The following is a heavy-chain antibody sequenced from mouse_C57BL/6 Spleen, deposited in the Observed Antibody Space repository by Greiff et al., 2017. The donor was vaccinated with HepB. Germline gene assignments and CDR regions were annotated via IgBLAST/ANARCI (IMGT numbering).Heavy chain of an antibody. J-gene: IGHJ2*01. D-gene: IGHD2-13*01. CDR2: IDPETGGT. CDR3: TRDDYDY. Sequence: QVHVKQSGAELVRPGASVTLSCKASGYTFTDYEMHWVKQTPVHGLEWIGAIDPETGGTAYNQKFKGKAILTADKSSSTAYMELRSLTSEDSAVYYCTRDDYDYWGQGTTLTVSS. V-gene: IGHV1-15*01. CDR1: GYTFTDYE.